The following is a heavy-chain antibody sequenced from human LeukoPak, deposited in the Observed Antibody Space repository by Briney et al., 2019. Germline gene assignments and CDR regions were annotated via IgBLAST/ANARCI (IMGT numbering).Heavy chain of an antibody. CDR2: IIPIFGTA. V-gene: IGHV1-69*13. J-gene: IGHJ5*02. Sequence: SVKVSCKASGYTFTGYYMHWVRQAPGQGLEWMGGIIPIFGTANYAQKFQGGVTITADESTSTAYMELSSLRSEDTAVYYCARGRRFLEWLGFDPWGQGTLVTVSS. CDR3: ARGRRFLEWLGFDP. D-gene: IGHD3-3*01. CDR1: GYTFTGYY.